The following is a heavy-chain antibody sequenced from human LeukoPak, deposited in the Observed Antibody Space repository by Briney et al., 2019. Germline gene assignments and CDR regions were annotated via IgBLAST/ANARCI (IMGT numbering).Heavy chain of an antibody. CDR3: ARRGAGKNWFDP. J-gene: IGHJ5*02. D-gene: IGHD3-10*01. V-gene: IGHV4-39*07. Sequence: SETLSLTCTVSGGSISSYYWGWIRQPPGKGLEWIGSIYYSGSTYYNPSLKSRVTISVDTSKNQFSLRLTSVTAADTAVYYCARRGAGKNWFDPWGQGTLVTVSS. CDR2: IYYSGST. CDR1: GGSISSYY.